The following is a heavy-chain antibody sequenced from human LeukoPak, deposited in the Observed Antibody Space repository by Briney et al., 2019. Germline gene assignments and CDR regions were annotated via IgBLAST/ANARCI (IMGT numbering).Heavy chain of an antibody. D-gene: IGHD3-22*01. J-gene: IGHJ4*02. CDR1: GGSIRTSSYY. CDR2: VYFGGST. V-gene: IGHV4-39*01. Sequence: PSETLSLTCTVSGGSIRTSSYYWGWIRQPPGKGLEWIASVYFGGSTYYNPSLKSRVTISVDMSKNQFSLKLSSVTAADTAIYYCARDTSGYYSFDYWGQGTLLTVSS. CDR3: ARDTSGYYSFDY.